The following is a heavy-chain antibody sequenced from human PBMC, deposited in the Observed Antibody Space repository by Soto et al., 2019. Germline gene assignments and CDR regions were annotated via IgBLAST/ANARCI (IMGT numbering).Heavy chain of an antibody. V-gene: IGHV3-64D*06. J-gene: IGHJ4*02. CDR3: VRDRFCGATTCYRDFDY. D-gene: IGHD2-2*01. CDR2: ISNNGEGT. CDR1: GFIFSDHL. Sequence: PGGSLRLSCSVSGFIFSDHLMHWVRQAPGKGLEYVSAISNNGEGTYYADSVKGRFTISRDNSKNTLYLQMSSLRVEDTAVYYCVRDRFCGATTCYRDFDYWGQGTLVTVSS.